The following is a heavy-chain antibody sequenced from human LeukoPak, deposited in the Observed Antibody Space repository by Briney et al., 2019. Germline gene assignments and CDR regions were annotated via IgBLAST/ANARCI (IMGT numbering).Heavy chain of an antibody. CDR2: ISAYNGNT. CDR1: GYTFTSYG. CDR3: AREGDYSSGWDRADY. Sequence: GASVKVSCKASGYTFTSYGITWVRQASGQGLEWVGWISAYNGNTNHAQKFQDRVTMTTDTSTSTAYMELRSLRSDDTAAYYCAREGDYSSGWDRADYWGQGTLVTVSS. D-gene: IGHD6-19*01. V-gene: IGHV1-18*01. J-gene: IGHJ4*02.